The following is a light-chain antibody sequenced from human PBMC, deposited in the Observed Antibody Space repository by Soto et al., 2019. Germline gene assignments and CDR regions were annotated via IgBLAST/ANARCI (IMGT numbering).Light chain of an antibody. J-gene: IGLJ1*01. CDR1: SSNIGAGYD. V-gene: IGLV1-40*01. CDR3: QSYDSSLSPYV. CDR2: ANS. Sequence: QSVLTQPPSVSGAPGQRVTISCTGSSSNIGAGYDVHWYQQLPGTAPKLLIYANSNRPSGVPDRFSGSKSGTSASLAITGLQAEDEADYSCQSYDSSLSPYVFGTGTKVTVL.